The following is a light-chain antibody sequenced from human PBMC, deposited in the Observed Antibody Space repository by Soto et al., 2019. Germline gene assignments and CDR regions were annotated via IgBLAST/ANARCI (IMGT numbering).Light chain of an antibody. CDR3: QQYNNWPPNT. CDR1: QSVSSN. J-gene: IGKJ2*01. Sequence: EIVMTQSPATLSVSPGERATLSCRASQSVSSNLAWYQQKPGQAPMLLIYGASTRATGIPARFSGCGSGTEFTLTISSLQSEDFAVYYCQQYNNWPPNTFGQGTKLEIK. V-gene: IGKV3-15*01. CDR2: GAS.